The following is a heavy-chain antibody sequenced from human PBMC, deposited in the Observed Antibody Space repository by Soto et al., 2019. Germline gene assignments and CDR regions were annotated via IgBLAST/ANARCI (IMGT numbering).Heavy chain of an antibody. CDR1: GGSISSYY. D-gene: IGHD4-17*01. V-gene: IGHV4-59*01. CDR2: IYYSGST. Sequence: SETLSLTCTLSGGSISSYYWSLIRQPPGKGLEWIGYIYYSGSTNYNPSLKSRVTISVDTSKNQFSLKLSSVTAADTAVYYCARVYGDCFDYWGQGTLVTVSS. CDR3: ARVYGDCFDY. J-gene: IGHJ4*02.